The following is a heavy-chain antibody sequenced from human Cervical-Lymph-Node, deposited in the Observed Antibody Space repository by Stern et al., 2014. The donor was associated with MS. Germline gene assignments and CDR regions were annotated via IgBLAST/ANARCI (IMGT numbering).Heavy chain of an antibody. CDR3: ARHPYSGDFSYGGGFDY. J-gene: IGHJ4*02. V-gene: IGHV5-51*01. CDR1: GYSFTTHW. CDR2: VYPGDSYT. Sequence: VQLVQSGAEVKTSGESLKISCKGSGYSFTTHWIAWVRQTPGKGLEWMGIVYPGDSYTTYSPSFQGQVTISADKSINTAYLHWSSLKASDTAMYYCARHPYSGDFSYGGGFDYWGQGTLVTVSS. D-gene: IGHD1-26*01.